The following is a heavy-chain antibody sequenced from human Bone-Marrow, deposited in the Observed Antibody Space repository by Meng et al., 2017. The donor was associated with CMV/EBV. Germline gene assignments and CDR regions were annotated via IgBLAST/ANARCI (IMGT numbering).Heavy chain of an antibody. CDR2: IIPIFGTA. CDR1: GGTFSSYA. D-gene: IGHD2-2*02. J-gene: IGHJ4*02. CDR3: ARAGGYCSSTSCYTPDY. V-gene: IGHV1-69*05. Sequence: SVKVSCKASGGTFSSYAISWVRQAPGQGLEWMGGIIPIFGTANYAQKFQGRVTITTDESTSTAYMELSSLRSEDTAVYYCARAGGYCSSTSCYTPDYWGQGTRVTVSS.